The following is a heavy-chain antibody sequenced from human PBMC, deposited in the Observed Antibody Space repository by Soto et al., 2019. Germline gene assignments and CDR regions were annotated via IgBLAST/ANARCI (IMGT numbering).Heavy chain of an antibody. J-gene: IGHJ4*02. CDR2: IYYSGST. D-gene: IGHD1-26*01. V-gene: IGHV4-30-4*01. CDR1: GGSISSGDYY. Sequence: SETLSLSCTVSGGSISSGDYYWSWIRQPPGKGLEWIGCIYYSGSTYYNPSLKSRVTISVDTSKNQFSLKLSSVTAADTAVYYCARGLISGSHYSGGWYYFDSWGQGTQVTVPS. CDR3: ARGLISGSHYSGGWYYFDS.